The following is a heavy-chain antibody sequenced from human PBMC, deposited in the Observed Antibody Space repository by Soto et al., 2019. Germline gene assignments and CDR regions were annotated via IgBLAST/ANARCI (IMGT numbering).Heavy chain of an antibody. J-gene: IGHJ3*02. V-gene: IGHV1-69*18. Sequence: QVQLEQSGAEVKRPGSSVKVSCKTSGGNFNTYPISWVRQAPGHRLEWMGKIIPIFGTPDYAQKFQGRVTINADEATTTVYMELRSLKSDASAVYYCARDSRLWGSTGWKRDKLFDIWGQGTMVTVSS. D-gene: IGHD3-16*01. CDR3: ARDSRLWGSTGWKRDKLFDI. CDR1: GGNFNTYP. CDR2: IIPIFGTP.